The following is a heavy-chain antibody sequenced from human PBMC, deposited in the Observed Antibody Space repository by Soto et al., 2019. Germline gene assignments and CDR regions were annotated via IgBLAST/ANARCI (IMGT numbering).Heavy chain of an antibody. CDR3: ASVTFGGVVLAH. V-gene: IGHV4-59*01. CDR2: VYFNGNT. D-gene: IGHD3-16*01. CDR1: AASFSKYY. J-gene: IGHJ4*02. Sequence: SETLSLTCTVSAASFSKYYWTWIRQPPGKGLEWIGYVYFNGNTNYNPSLKRRVSISIDTSKNQISLTLNSVTAADTAVYYCASVTFGGVVLAHWGQGTLVTVS.